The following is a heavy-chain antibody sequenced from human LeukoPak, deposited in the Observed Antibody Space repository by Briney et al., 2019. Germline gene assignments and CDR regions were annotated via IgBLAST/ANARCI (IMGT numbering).Heavy chain of an antibody. J-gene: IGHJ4*02. CDR3: AKVISSYSSFDSH. Sequence: GGSLRLSCAASGITFNNFGMRWVRQAPGKGLEWVSSISNGGDHKFYADSVRGRFTISRDNSKNTLYLQMDSLRAEDTAVYYCAKVISSYSSFDSHWGQGTLVTVSS. CDR1: GITFNNFG. V-gene: IGHV3-23*01. CDR2: ISNGGDHK. D-gene: IGHD5-12*01.